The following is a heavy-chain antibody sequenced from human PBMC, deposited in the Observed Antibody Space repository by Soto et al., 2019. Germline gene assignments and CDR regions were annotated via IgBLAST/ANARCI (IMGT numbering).Heavy chain of an antibody. CDR1: GGSISSYY. Sequence: QVQLQESGPGLVKPSETLSLTCTVSGGSISSYYWSWIRQPPGKGLEWIGYIYYSGSTNYNPSLKSRVTISVDTSKNQFSLKLSSVTAADTAVYYCATTTVTTYYYYYYMDVWGKGTTVTVSS. D-gene: IGHD4-17*01. J-gene: IGHJ6*03. CDR2: IYYSGST. V-gene: IGHV4-59*01. CDR3: ATTTVTTYYYYYYMDV.